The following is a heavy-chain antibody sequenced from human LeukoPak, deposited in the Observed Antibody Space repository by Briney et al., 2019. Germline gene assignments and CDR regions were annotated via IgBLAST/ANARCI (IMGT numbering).Heavy chain of an antibody. Sequence: PSQTLSLTCTVSGGSISSGDYYWSWIHQPPGKGLEWIGYIYYSGSTYYNPSLKSRVTISVDTSKNQFSLKLSSVTAADTAVYYCASSSIAARNFDYWGQGTLVTVSS. CDR3: ASSSIAARNFDY. CDR2: IYYSGST. J-gene: IGHJ4*02. V-gene: IGHV4-30-4*08. D-gene: IGHD6-6*01. CDR1: GGSISSGDYY.